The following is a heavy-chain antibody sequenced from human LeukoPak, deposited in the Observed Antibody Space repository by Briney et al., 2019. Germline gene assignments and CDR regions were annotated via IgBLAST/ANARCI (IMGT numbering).Heavy chain of an antibody. J-gene: IGHJ4*02. V-gene: IGHV3-33*06. D-gene: IGHD1-26*01. CDR3: AKDPGGIVGATFDY. CDR1: GFSLRDYG. Sequence: PGRSLRLSCAASGFSLRDYGMYWVRQAPGKGLEWVSIIWSDGSKKYYGDSVKGRFTISRDDSKNTLYLQMNSLRAEDTAVYYCAKDPGGIVGATFDYWGQGTLVTVSS. CDR2: IWSDGSKK.